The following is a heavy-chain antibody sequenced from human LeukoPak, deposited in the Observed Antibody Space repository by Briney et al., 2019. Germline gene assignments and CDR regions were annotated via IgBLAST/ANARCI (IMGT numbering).Heavy chain of an antibody. CDR2: INHSGST. V-gene: IGHV4-34*01. J-gene: IGHJ5*02. CDR3: ARDSHILTGYSFDP. CDR1: GGSFSGYY. Sequence: PSETLSLTCAVYGGSFSGYYWSWIRQPPGKGLEWIGEINHSGSTNCNPSLKSRVTISVDKSKNQFSLKLSSVTAADTAVYYCARDSHILTGYSFDPWGQGTLVTVSS. D-gene: IGHD3-9*01.